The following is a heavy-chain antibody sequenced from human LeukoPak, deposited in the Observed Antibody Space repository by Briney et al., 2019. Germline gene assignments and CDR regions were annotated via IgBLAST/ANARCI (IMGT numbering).Heavy chain of an antibody. J-gene: IGHJ4*02. CDR3: VKSIDRTKAPAWGYYFDR. D-gene: IGHD1-14*01. CDR1: GFNFNDFA. CDR2: IGYNTGVI. V-gene: IGHV3-9*01. Sequence: GGSLRLSCAASGFNFNDFAMHWVRQAPGKGLEWVSGIGYNTGVIGYADPVKGRFTISRDNAKNSLYLQMNSLRTEDTAFYYCVKSIDRTKAPAWGYYFDRWGQGTLVTVSP.